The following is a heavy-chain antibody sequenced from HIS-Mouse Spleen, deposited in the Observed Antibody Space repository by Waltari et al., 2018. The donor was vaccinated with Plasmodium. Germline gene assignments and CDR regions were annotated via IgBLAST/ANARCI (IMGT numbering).Heavy chain of an antibody. CDR2: IYYSGST. J-gene: IGHJ4*02. D-gene: IGHD7-27*01. CDR3: ARDLRLGSMGVNDY. CDR1: VGSISSGAYY. Sequence: QVQLQESGPGLVKPSQTLSLTCTVSVGSISSGAYYCSWIRQPPGKGLEWIGYIYYSGSTYYNPSLKSRVTISVDTSKNQFSLKLSSVTAADTAVYYCARDLRLGSMGVNDYWGQGTLVTVSS. V-gene: IGHV4-30-4*01.